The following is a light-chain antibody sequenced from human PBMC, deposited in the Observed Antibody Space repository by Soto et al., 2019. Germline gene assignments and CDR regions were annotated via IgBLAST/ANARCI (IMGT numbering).Light chain of an antibody. CDR1: QSISDW. J-gene: IGKJ1*01. Sequence: DIQMTQSPSTLSASVGDRVTITCRASQSISDWLAWFQLKPGKAPKLLIYDASSLESGVPSRFSGSGSGTEFTLTISSLQPDDFATYYCQQYGSSPWTFGQGTKVDIK. CDR3: QQYGSSPWT. V-gene: IGKV1-5*01. CDR2: DAS.